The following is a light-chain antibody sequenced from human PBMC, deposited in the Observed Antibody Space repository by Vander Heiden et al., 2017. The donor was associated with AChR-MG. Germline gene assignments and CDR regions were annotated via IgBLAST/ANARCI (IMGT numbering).Light chain of an antibody. CDR2: DAS. J-gene: IGKJ1*01. CDR1: QSISSW. Sequence: DIQMTQSPSTLSASVGDRVTITCRASQSISSWLAWYQQKPGKAPKLLIYDASSLESGVPSSFSGSGSGTEFTLTISSLQPDDFATYYCRQYNSYSGTFGQGTKVEIK. V-gene: IGKV1-5*01. CDR3: RQYNSYSGT.